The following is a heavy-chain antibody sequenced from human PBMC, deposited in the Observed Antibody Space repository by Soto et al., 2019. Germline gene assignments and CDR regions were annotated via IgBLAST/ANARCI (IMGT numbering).Heavy chain of an antibody. V-gene: IGHV3-53*01. CDR1: VFAVSNNF. Sequence: LGGSLRLSCAASVFAVSNNFMSWVRQAPGKGLEWVSVIYDNGYTYYADSVKGRFTISRDNSKNTVFLQMNSLRAEDTAVYYCARTRLFDASGYYYYYYGMDVWGQGTTVTVSS. CDR3: ARTRLFDASGYYYYYYGMDV. J-gene: IGHJ6*02. D-gene: IGHD5-12*01. CDR2: IYDNGYT.